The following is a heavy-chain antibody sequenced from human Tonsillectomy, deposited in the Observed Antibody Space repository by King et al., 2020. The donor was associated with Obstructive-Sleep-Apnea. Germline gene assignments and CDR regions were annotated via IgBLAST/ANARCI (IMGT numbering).Heavy chain of an antibody. CDR1: GYSISSGYY. D-gene: IGHD3-22*01. V-gene: IGHV4-38-2*02. Sequence: QLQESGPRLVKPSETLSLTCTVSGYSISSGYYWGWIRQPPGKGLDWIGRIYHSGSTYYNPSLKSRVTISVDTSKNQFSLKLSSVTAADTAVYYCARVTAYYYESSGYYPFDYWGQGTLVTVSS. CDR2: IYHSGST. J-gene: IGHJ4*02. CDR3: ARVTAYYYESSGYYPFDY.